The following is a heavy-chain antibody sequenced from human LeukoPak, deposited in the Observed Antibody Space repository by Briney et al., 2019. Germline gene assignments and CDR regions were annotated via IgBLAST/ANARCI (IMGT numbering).Heavy chain of an antibody. J-gene: IGHJ6*02. Sequence: SETLSLTCAVYGGSFSGYYWSWIRQPPGKGLEWIGEINHSGSTSYNPSLKSRVTISVDTSKNQFSLMLSSVTAADTAVYYCARVLARGVAATYYYYGIDVWGQGTTVTVSS. CDR2: INHSGST. D-gene: IGHD2-15*01. CDR1: GGSFSGYY. CDR3: ARVLARGVAATYYYYGIDV. V-gene: IGHV4-34*01.